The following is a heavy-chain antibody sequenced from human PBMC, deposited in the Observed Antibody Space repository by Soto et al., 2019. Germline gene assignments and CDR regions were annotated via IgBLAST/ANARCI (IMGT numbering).Heavy chain of an antibody. CDR1: GQSFSGHS. CDR2: ISESGST. CDR3: ARGSGIVALPGELEDVNYDF. V-gene: IGHV4-34*01. J-gene: IGHJ4*02. D-gene: IGHD1-1*01. Sequence: QVQLQQWGAGLVKPSETLSLSCAVYGQSFSGHSWAWIRQPPGKGLEWIGEISESGSTYYNPSLKSRVTISTDTSKNQFSLKLNSVTAAGTAAYFCARGSGIVALPGELEDVNYDFWGQGTLVNVSS.